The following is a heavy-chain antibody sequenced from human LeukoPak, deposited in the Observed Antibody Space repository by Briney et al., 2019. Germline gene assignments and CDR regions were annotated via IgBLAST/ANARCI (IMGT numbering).Heavy chain of an antibody. CDR3: TRGGDVYKLGNF. D-gene: IGHD5-24*01. CDR1: GVSVNDYY. Sequence: PSETLSLTCAVSGVSVNDYYWSWIRQSPEKGLEWIGEVSPGGYTTYNPSLKSRVIISEDTSENQFSLMLKSVTATDTAVYYCTRGGDVYKLGNFWGQGTLVTVSS. J-gene: IGHJ4*02. V-gene: IGHV4-34*01. CDR2: VSPGGYT.